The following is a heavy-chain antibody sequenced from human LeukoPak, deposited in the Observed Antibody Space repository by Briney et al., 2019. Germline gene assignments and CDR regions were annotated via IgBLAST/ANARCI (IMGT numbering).Heavy chain of an antibody. CDR2: ISPYNGNT. CDR3: AGEMATIVNQFDY. V-gene: IGHV1-18*01. J-gene: IGHJ4*02. Sequence: ASVKVSCKASGYTFTSYGISWVRQGPGQGLEWMGWISPYNGNTNYAQKLQGRVTMTTDTSTTTAYMELRSLRSDDTAVYYCAGEMATIVNQFDYWGQGTLVTVSS. CDR1: GYTFTSYG. D-gene: IGHD5-24*01.